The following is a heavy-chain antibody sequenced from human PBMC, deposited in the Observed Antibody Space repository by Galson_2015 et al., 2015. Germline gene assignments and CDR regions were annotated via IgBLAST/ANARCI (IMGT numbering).Heavy chain of an antibody. J-gene: IGHJ5*02. V-gene: IGHV3-33*01. D-gene: IGHD2-8*02. CDR3: ARDARTFCTDTTSRDWFDP. CDR1: GFIFSAYG. CDR2: MWYNGNTE. Sequence: SLRLSCAASGFIFSAYGIHWVRQAPGKGLEWVAVMWYNGNTEYYAESVKGRFTIPRDNSKDTLYPQMDSLRAKDTAVYYCARDARTFCTDTTSRDWFDPWGQGTLVTVSS.